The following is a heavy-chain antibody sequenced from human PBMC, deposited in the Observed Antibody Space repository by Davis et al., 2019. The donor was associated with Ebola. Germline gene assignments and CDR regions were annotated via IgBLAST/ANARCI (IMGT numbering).Heavy chain of an antibody. CDR3: AREGRERDQLLYYYYYMDV. J-gene: IGHJ6*03. D-gene: IGHD2-2*01. Sequence: ASVKVSCKASGYTFTSYGISWVRQAPGQGLEWMGWISAYNGNTNYAQKLQGRVTMTTDTSTSTAYMELRSLRSDDTAVYYCAREGRERDQLLYYYYYMDVWGKGTTVTVSS. CDR2: ISAYNGNT. CDR1: GYTFTSYG. V-gene: IGHV1-18*01.